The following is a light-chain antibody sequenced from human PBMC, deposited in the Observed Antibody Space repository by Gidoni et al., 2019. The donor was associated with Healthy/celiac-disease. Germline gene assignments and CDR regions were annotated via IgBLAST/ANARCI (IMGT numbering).Light chain of an antibody. CDR3: QQYNKRPIT. J-gene: IGKJ5*01. CDR1: QSVSSK. V-gene: IGKV3-15*01. CDR2: GAS. Sequence: EIVMTQSPATLSVSPGERATLSCRASQSVSSKLAWYQQKPGQAPRLLFYGASTRATGIPARFSGSGSGTEFTLTISSLQSEDFAVYYCQQYNKRPITFGQGTRLEIK.